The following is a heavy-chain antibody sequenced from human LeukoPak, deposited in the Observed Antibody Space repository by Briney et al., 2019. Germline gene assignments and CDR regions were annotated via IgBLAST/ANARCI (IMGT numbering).Heavy chain of an antibody. Sequence: ASVKVSCKASGGTFNSYAITWVRQATGQGLEWTGGIIPIFGTTNYAQKFQGRVTITTDESTSTAYMELSSLRSEDTAVYYCARALVQPSGAFDIWGQGTMVTVSS. CDR3: ARALVQPSGAFDI. V-gene: IGHV1-69*05. J-gene: IGHJ3*02. CDR1: GGTFNSYA. D-gene: IGHD3-16*02. CDR2: IIPIFGTT.